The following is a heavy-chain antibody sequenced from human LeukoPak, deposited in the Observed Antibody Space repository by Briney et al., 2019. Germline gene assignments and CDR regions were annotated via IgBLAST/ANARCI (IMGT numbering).Heavy chain of an antibody. V-gene: IGHV3-23*01. Sequence: GGSLRLSCAASGFTFSSYAMSWVRQAPGKGLEWVSAISGSGGSTYYADSVKGRFTISKDNSKNTLYLQMNSLRAEDTAVYYCAKDRVVVVPAALFDYWGQGTLVTVSS. CDR2: ISGSGGST. J-gene: IGHJ4*02. CDR3: AKDRVVVVPAALFDY. CDR1: GFTFSSYA. D-gene: IGHD2-2*01.